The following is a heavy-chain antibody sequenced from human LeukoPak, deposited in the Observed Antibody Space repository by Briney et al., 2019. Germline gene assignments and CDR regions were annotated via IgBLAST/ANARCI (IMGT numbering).Heavy chain of an antibody. Sequence: GGSLRLSCAASGFTFNSYGMHWVRQAPGKGLEWVAFIRYDGSNKYYADSVKGRFTISRDNSKNTLYLQMNSLRAEDTAVYYCAKDSRDYGYYFDYWGQGTLVTVFS. D-gene: IGHD4-17*01. CDR1: GFTFNSYG. CDR2: IRYDGSNK. V-gene: IGHV3-30*02. CDR3: AKDSRDYGYYFDY. J-gene: IGHJ4*02.